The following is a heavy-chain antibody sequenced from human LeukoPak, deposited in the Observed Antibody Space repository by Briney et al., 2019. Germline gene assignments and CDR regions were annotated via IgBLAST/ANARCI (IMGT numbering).Heavy chain of an antibody. CDR1: GGSISSYY. CDR2: IYYSGST. D-gene: IGHD6-6*01. Sequence: SETLSLTCTVSGGSISSYYWSWIRQPPGKGLEWIGYIYYSGSTNYNPSLKSRVTISVDTSKNQFSLKLSSVTAADTAVYYCARDRVLSSSSGGAYYYYYMDVWGKGTTVTVSS. V-gene: IGHV4-59*01. J-gene: IGHJ6*03. CDR3: ARDRVLSSSSGGAYYYYYMDV.